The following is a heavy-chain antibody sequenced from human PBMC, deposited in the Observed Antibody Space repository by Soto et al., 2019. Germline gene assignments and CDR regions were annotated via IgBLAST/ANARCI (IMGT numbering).Heavy chain of an antibody. V-gene: IGHV4-30-2*01. Sequence: PSETLSLTCAVSGGSISSGGYSWSWIRQPPGKGLEWIGYIYHSGSTYYNPSLKSRVTISVDRSKNQFSLKLSSVTAADTAVYYCASGFRYRSGSYYMAEGYYYYGMDVWGQGTTVTVSS. D-gene: IGHD3-10*01. CDR2: IYHSGST. CDR1: GGSISSGGYS. J-gene: IGHJ6*02. CDR3: ASGFRYRSGSYYMAEGYYYYGMDV.